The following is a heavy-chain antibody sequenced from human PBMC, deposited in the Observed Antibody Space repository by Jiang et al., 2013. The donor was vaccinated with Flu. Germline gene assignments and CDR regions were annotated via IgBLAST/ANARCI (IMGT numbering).Heavy chain of an antibody. D-gene: IGHD1-26*01. J-gene: IGHJ4*02. CDR1: GYSISSNYY. V-gene: IGHV4-38-2*02. CDR2: IYHSGST. Sequence: GSGLVKPSETLSLTCTVSGYSISSNYYWGWIRQSPGKGLEWIGSIYHSGSTHYNPSLESRVTISVVPSDNQFFLKLASVTAADTAVYYCARRLAPGATDRFDYWGQGTLVTVSS. CDR3: ARRLAPGATDRFDY.